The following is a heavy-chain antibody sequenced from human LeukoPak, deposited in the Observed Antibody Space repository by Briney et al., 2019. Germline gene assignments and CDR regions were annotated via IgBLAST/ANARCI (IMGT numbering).Heavy chain of an antibody. CDR2: ISSSSSYI. Sequence: GGSLRLSCAASGFTFSSYSMNWVRQAPGKGLEWVSSISSSSSYIYYADSVKGRFTISRDNAKNSLYLQMNSLRAEDTAVYYCASRLSTSGYSGYDPWALDAFDIWGQGTMVTVSS. V-gene: IGHV3-21*01. J-gene: IGHJ3*02. CDR1: GFTFSSYS. D-gene: IGHD5-12*01. CDR3: ASRLSTSGYSGYDPWALDAFDI.